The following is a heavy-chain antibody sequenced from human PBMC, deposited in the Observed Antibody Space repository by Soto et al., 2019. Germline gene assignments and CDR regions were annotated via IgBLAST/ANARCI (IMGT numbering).Heavy chain of an antibody. V-gene: IGHV2-5*01. CDR3: AKRRAISNKLFFDH. CDR1: GFSINTGGVG. J-gene: IGHJ4*02. Sequence: QITLRESGPTLVKPTQTLTLSCTLSGFSINTGGVGVGWIRQPPGKAPEWLALLYWNDDEWYSPSLRYRISGTKDASENRVVLTMTHLDPTDTGTYYCAKRRAISNKLFFDHWGQGALVTVSS. CDR2: LYWNDDE. D-gene: IGHD4-4*01.